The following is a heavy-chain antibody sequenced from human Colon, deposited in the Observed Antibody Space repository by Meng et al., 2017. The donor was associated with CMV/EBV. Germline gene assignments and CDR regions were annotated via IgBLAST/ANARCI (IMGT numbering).Heavy chain of an antibody. D-gene: IGHD2-15*01. CDR3: VHHYRSAWYNWFDP. V-gene: IGHV2-5*01. CDR2: VYWTDDQ. J-gene: IGHJ5*02. Sequence: SGLSLITSGVAVRSIRQPPGTALEWLAFVYWTDDQRYRPSLRSRLIITKDTSKNQVVLTITNMDPEDSAPYYCVHHYRSAWYNWFDPWGQGTLVTVSS. CDR1: GLSLITSGVA.